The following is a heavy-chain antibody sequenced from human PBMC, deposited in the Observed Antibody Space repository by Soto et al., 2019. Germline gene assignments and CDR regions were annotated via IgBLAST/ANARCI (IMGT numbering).Heavy chain of an antibody. V-gene: IGHV1-18*01. CDR3: ARDLDPSGSYYTNY. CDR1: GYTFSTIG. J-gene: IGHJ4*02. Sequence: QVQLVQSGAEVKKPGASVTVSCKTSGYTFSTIGITWVRQAPGQGLEWMGWISPHKGDTYYAQRLQGRVTMTTDTSTSTAYMELRGLRSDDTAVYLCARDLDPSGSYYTNYWGQGTLVTGSS. D-gene: IGHD3-10*01. CDR2: ISPHKGDT.